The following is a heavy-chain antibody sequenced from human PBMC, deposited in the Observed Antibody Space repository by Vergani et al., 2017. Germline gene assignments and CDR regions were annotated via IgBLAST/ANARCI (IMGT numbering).Heavy chain of an antibody. CDR2: INWIVGRT. J-gene: IGHJ4*02. V-gene: IGHV3-20*04. CDR3: ARVCADYDIFTGYLDY. CDR1: GFPFDVYA. Sequence: EVQLVESGGGVVRPGGSLRLSCAAPGFPFDVYAMSWVRHAPGKGLEWVSGINWIVGRTGYADSVKGRFTITTDNAKSSVYMQMNSLRAEDTALYYCARVCADYDIFTGYLDYWGQGTLVTVSS. D-gene: IGHD3-9*01.